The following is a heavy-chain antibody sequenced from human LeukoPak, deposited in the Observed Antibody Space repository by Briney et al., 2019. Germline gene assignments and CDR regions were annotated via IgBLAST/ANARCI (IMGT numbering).Heavy chain of an antibody. D-gene: IGHD5-24*01. V-gene: IGHV4-59*01. CDR3: ARDSEGRGDYFDY. CDR1: GGSISSYY. J-gene: IGHJ4*02. CDR2: IYHSGST. Sequence: SETLSLTCTVSGGSISSYYWSWIRQPPGKGLEWIGEIYHSGSTNYNPSLRSRVTISVDTSKNQFPLKLSSVTAADTAVYYCARDSEGRGDYFDYWGQGTLVTVSS.